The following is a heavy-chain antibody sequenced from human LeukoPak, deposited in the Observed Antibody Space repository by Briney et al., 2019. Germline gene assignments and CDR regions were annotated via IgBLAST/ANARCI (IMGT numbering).Heavy chain of an antibody. J-gene: IGHJ6*03. V-gene: IGHV4-38-2*02. CDR1: GYSISNGHY. D-gene: IGHD6-13*01. CDR3: ARVYTGSSWDYYYYMNV. CDR2: ISHTGSS. Sequence: SETLSLTCTVSGYSISNGHYWGWIRQPPGKGLEWIGSISHTGSSYYNPSLKSRVTISVDTSKNQFSLRLSSVTAADTALYYCARVYTGSSWDYYYYMNVWGKGTTVTVSS.